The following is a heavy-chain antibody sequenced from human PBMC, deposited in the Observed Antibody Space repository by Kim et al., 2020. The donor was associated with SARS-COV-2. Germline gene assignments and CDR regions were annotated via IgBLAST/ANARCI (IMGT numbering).Heavy chain of an antibody. J-gene: IGHJ5*02. CDR1: GFSVSGDY. CDR2: IHTGGAT. Sequence: GGSLRLPCAVSGFSVSGDYMNWVRQAPGKGLECVSVIHTGGATFYADSVKGRFTISRDSSKNTLYLQMNSLRVEDTAVYYRARHDWFDPWGQGTLVTVSS. V-gene: IGHV3-66*04. CDR3: ARHDWFDP.